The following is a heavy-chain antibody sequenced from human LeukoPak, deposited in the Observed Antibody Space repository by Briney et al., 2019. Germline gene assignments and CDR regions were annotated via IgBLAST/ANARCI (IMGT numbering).Heavy chain of an antibody. CDR1: GDSITNYF. J-gene: IGHJ4*02. V-gene: IGHV4-59*01. CDR3: ARGRVAYSAYYFDY. D-gene: IGHD2-15*01. CDR2: IYYTGNT. Sequence: KPSETLSLTCTVSGDSITNYFWSWIRQPPGKGLEWIGYIYYTGNTNYKPSLKSRVTLSVDTSTNRFSMRLRSVTAADTAVYFCARGRVAYSAYYFDYWGRGTLVTVSS.